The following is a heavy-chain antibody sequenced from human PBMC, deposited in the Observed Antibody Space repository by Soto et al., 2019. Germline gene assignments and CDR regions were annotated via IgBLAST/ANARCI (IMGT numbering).Heavy chain of an antibody. D-gene: IGHD3-10*01. Sequence: QVQLQQWGAGLLKPSETLSLTCAVYGGSFSGYYWNWIRQPPGKGLEWIGEINHSGSTNYNPSLNSRVTISVDTSKNKFSLRLSSVTAADTAVYDCARGYGRNFDYWGQGTLVTVSS. CDR3: ARGYGRNFDY. CDR2: INHSGST. V-gene: IGHV4-34*01. J-gene: IGHJ4*02. CDR1: GGSFSGYY.